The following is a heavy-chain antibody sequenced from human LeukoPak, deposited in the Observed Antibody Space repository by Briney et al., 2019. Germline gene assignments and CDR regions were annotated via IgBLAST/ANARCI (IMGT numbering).Heavy chain of an antibody. D-gene: IGHD4-11*01. Sequence: PGGSLRLSCAASGVTFSSRSMNWIRQAPGKGLEWISFIDYGGSPIYYADSVKGRFGISRDDAKNSLYLHMTSLRAEDTAIYYCAREYDSRARFDPWGQGTLVTVSS. J-gene: IGHJ5*02. V-gene: IGHV3-48*01. CDR1: GVTFSSRS. CDR3: AREYDSRARFDP. CDR2: IDYGGSPI.